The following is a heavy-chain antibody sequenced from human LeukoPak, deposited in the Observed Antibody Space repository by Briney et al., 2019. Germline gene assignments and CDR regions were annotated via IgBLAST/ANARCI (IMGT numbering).Heavy chain of an antibody. CDR1: GYTFTGYR. D-gene: IGHD2-2*01. CDR2: INPNSGDT. J-gene: IGHJ4*02. V-gene: IGHV1-2*06. Sequence: ASVKVSFKASGYTFTGYRMHWVRRAPGQGLEWMGRINPNSGDTNYAQKFQGRVTMTRDTSISTAYMELSRLRSDDTAAYYCARDYCSSTSCLFDYWGQGALVTVSS. CDR3: ARDYCSSTSCLFDY.